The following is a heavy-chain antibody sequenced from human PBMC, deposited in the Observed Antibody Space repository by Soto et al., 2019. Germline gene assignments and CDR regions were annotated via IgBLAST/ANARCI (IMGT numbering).Heavy chain of an antibody. J-gene: IGHJ5*01. Sequence: GGSLRLSGAASGCSFSTDDMDWGRQAPGKSPEWIAHISTTSFTIYYADSVKGRFTISRDNARNSLYLEMKSLRDEDTAVYYCARDRCFDGSCYSASDSWGQGIPVT. CDR3: ARDRCFDGSCYSASDS. D-gene: IGHD2-15*01. CDR2: ISTTSFTI. V-gene: IGHV3-48*02. CDR1: GCSFSTDD.